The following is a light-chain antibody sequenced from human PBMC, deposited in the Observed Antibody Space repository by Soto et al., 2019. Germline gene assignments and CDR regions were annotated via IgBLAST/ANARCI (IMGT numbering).Light chain of an antibody. CDR2: KAS. CDR3: QQYNSYSTIT. J-gene: IGKJ5*01. Sequence: DIQITQSPSTLSASVGDRVTITFRASQSISSWLAWYQQKPGKAPKLLIYKASSLESGVPSRFSGSGSGTEFTLTISSLQPDDFATYYCQQYNSYSTITFGQGTRLEIK. V-gene: IGKV1-5*03. CDR1: QSISSW.